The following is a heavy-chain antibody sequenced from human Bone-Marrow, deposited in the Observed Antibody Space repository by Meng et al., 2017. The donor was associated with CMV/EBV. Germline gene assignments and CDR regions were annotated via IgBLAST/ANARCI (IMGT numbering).Heavy chain of an antibody. V-gene: IGHV3-9*01. CDR1: GFTFDDYA. Sequence: GGSLRLSCAASGFTFDDYAMHWVRQAPGKGLEWVSGISWNSGSIGYADSVKGRFTISRDNAKNSLYLQMNSLRAEDTALYYCAKDGGICSSTSCSFYYYGMDVWGQGNTVNV. CDR3: AKDGGICSSTSCSFYYYGMDV. D-gene: IGHD2-2*01. CDR2: ISWNSGSI. J-gene: IGHJ6*02.